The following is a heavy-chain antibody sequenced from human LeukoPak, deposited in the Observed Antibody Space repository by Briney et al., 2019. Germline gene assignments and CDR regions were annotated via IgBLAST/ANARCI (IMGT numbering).Heavy chain of an antibody. D-gene: IGHD6-13*01. CDR1: GFTSRTYY. CDR3: ARDMGTSSWHAFDN. Sequence: GGSLRLSCAASGFTSRTYYMNWVRQTPGKGLEWVSYISPSSGAIHYADSVKGRFTISRDNAKNSLSLQMNSLRAEDTAVYYCARDMGTSSWHAFDNWGQGTLVTVSS. J-gene: IGHJ4*02. V-gene: IGHV3-48*01. CDR2: ISPSSGAI.